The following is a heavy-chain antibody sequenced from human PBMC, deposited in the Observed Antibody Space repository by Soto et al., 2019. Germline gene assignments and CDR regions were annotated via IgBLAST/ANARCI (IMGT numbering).Heavy chain of an antibody. D-gene: IGHD6-13*01. CDR1: GYTFTSYG. Sequence: GAAVKVSCTASGYTFTSYGIHWVRQAPGQRLEWMGWINAANGDTKYSPKFQGRVTITRDTSASTAYMELSSLRSEDTAVNYCVRRHVSATGIDWFDPWGQGTLVTVSS. V-gene: IGHV1-3*01. J-gene: IGHJ5*02. CDR3: VRRHVSATGIDWFDP. CDR2: INAANGDT.